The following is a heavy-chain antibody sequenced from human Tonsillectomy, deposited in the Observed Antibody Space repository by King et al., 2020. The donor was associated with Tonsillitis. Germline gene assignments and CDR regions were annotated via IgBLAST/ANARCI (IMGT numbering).Heavy chain of an antibody. CDR3: ARRWGPHAPFDP. CDR1: GGTFSSDT. D-gene: IGHD3-16*01. V-gene: IGHV1-69*01. J-gene: IGHJ5*02. Sequence: HLVQSGAEVKKPGSSVKVSCKASGGTFSSDTISWVRQAPGQGLEWMGGIVPIFCPRNYAQKFQGRVTITADESTSTAYMELSSLRSEDTAVYYCARRWGPHAPFDPWGQGTLVTVSS. CDR2: IVPIFCPR.